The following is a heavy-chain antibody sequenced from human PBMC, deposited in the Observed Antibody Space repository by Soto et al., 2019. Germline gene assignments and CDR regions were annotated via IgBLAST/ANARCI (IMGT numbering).Heavy chain of an antibody. D-gene: IGHD6-13*01. CDR1: GFTFRSYG. J-gene: IGHJ6*02. CDR2: ITGSGGST. V-gene: IGHV3-23*01. Sequence: EVQLLESGGGLVQPGGSLRLSCAASGFTFRSYGMSWARQAPGKGLEWVSAITGSGGSTYYADSVKGRFTISRDNSKNTMYLQMNSLRAEDTAVYYCAKRTNPAARCGYYYYYGWDVWGQGTTVTVSS. CDR3: AKRTNPAARCGYYYYYGWDV.